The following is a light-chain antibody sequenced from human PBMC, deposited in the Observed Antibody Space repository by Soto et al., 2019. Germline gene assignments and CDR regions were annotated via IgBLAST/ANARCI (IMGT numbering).Light chain of an antibody. CDR2: GAS. Sequence: EIVMTQSPGTLSVSTGEGATLSCRASQSVDSNLAWYQQKPGQAPRLHIYGASTRATGIPDRFRGSGSGTEFTLTISSLQSEDFAVYYCQQYDSWPLTFGGGTKVEIK. J-gene: IGKJ4*01. CDR3: QQYDSWPLT. CDR1: QSVDSN. V-gene: IGKV3D-15*01.